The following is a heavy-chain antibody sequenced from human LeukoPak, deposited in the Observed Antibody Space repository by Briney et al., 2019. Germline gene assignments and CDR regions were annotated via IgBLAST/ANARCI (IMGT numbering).Heavy chain of an antibody. CDR1: GFTFTSYT. CDR3: ARECPEWRYFDY. Sequence: GGSLRLSCAASGFTFTSYTMNWVRQAPGKGLEWVSSISSSSNYIYYADSVKGRFTISRDNAKNSLYLQMNSLRAEDTAVYYCARECPEWRYFDYWGQGTLSPSPQ. V-gene: IGHV3-21*01. J-gene: IGHJ4*02. CDR2: ISSSSNYI. D-gene: IGHD2-8*01.